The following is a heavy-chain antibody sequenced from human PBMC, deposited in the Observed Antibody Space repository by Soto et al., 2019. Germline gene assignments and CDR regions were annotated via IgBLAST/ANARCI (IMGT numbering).Heavy chain of an antibody. V-gene: IGHV4-34*01. J-gene: IGHJ4*02. D-gene: IGHD6-6*01. CDR2: INHSGST. CDR1: GGPFSGYY. Sequence: PSETLSLTFAVYGGPFSGYYWSWIRQPPGKGLEWIGEINHSGSTNYNPSLKSRVTISVDTSKNQFSLKLSSVTAADTAVYYCARARSIAARGTQYYFDYWGQGALVTVSS. CDR3: ARARSIAARGTQYYFDY.